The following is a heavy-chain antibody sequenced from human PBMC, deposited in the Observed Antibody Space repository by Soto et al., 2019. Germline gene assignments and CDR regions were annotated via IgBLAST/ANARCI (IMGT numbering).Heavy chain of an antibody. CDR2: IIPIFGTA. V-gene: IGHV1-69*13. Sequence: SVKVSCKASGGTFSSYAISWVRQAPGQGLEWMGGIIPIFGTANYAQKFQGRVTITADESTSTAYMELSSLRSEDTAVYYCARGNDDRYYYYGMDVWGQGTTVTVSS. CDR1: GGTFSSYA. D-gene: IGHD1-1*01. J-gene: IGHJ6*02. CDR3: ARGNDDRYYYYGMDV.